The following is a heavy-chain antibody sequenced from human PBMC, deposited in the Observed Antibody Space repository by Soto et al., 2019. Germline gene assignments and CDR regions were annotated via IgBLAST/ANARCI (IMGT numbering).Heavy chain of an antibody. CDR1: GGSISSGGYY. V-gene: IGHV4-31*03. D-gene: IGHD1-26*01. CDR2: IYYSGST. J-gene: IGHJ6*02. CDR3: ARDLRLGKVGATSYYYYGMDV. Sequence: PSETLSLTCTVSGGSISSGGYYWSWIRQHPGKGLEWIGCIYYSGSTYYNPSLKSRVTISVDTSKNQFSLKLSSVTAADTAVYYCARDLRLGKVGATSYYYYGMDVWGQGTTVTVSS.